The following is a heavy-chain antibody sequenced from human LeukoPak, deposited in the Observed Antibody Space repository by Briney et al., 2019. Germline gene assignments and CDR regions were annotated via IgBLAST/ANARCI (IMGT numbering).Heavy chain of an antibody. CDR3: ARLYCSDGSCPLDY. Sequence: GESLKTSCKGSGTSFTSYWNGLVRQMPGKGLGLVWIIYTGDSDTSYSLSFQGQVTIAADKSISTAYLQWSSLKASDTAMYYCARLYCSDGSCPLDYWGQGTLVTVSS. CDR1: GTSFTSYW. V-gene: IGHV5-51*01. CDR2: IYTGDSDT. J-gene: IGHJ4*02. D-gene: IGHD2-15*01.